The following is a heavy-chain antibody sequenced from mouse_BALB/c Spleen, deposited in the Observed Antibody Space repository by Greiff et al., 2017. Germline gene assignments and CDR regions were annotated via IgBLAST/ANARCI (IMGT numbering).Heavy chain of an antibody. D-gene: IGHD2-3*01. J-gene: IGHJ2*01. Sequence: EVQRVESGPGLVKPSQSLSLTCTVTGYSITSDYAWNWIRQFPGNKLEWMGYISYSGSTSYNPSLKSRISITRDTSKNQFFLQLNSVTTEDTATYYCARDDGYYFDYWGQGTTLTVSS. V-gene: IGHV3-2*02. CDR2: ISYSGST. CDR3: ARDDGYYFDY. CDR1: GYSITSDYA.